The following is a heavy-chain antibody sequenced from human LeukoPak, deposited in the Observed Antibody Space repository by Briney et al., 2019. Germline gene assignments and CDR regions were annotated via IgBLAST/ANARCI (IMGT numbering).Heavy chain of an antibody. V-gene: IGHV4-34*01. CDR3: ARAFRWWLVEYYFDY. Sequence: PSETLSLTCAVYGGSFSGYYWSWIRQPPGKGLEWIGEINHSGSTNYNPSFKSRVTISVDTSKNQFSLKLSSVTAADTAVYYCARAFRWWLVEYYFDYWGQGTLVTVSS. CDR1: GGSFSGYY. CDR2: INHSGST. D-gene: IGHD6-19*01. J-gene: IGHJ4*02.